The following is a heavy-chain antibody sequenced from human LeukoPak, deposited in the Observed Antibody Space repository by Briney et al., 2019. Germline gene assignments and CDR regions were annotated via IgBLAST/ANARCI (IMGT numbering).Heavy chain of an antibody. CDR1: GYTFTDYT. CDR3: ARAVTLSTYYDILTGYPLDY. CDR2: INPHSGGT. D-gene: IGHD3-9*01. Sequence: ASVKVSCKASGYTFTDYTIHWVRQAPGQGLEWMGWINPHSGGTSYAQKFQGRLSMTRDTSIITAYMELSRLRSDDTAVYYCARAVTLSTYYDILTGYPLDYWGQGTLVTVSS. J-gene: IGHJ4*02. V-gene: IGHV1-2*02.